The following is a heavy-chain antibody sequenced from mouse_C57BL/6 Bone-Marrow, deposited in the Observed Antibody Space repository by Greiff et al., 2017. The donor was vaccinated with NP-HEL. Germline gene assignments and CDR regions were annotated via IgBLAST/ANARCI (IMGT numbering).Heavy chain of an antibody. CDR1: GYTFTSYW. V-gene: IGHV1-55*01. D-gene: IGHD1-1*01. J-gene: IGHJ3*01. CDR3: ARDGSSSWFAY. CDR2: IYPGSGST. Sequence: QVQLKESGAELVKPGASVKMSCKASGYTFTSYWITWVKQRPGQGLEWIGDIYPGSGSTNYNEKFKSKATLTVDTSSSTAYMQLSSLTSEDSAVYYCARDGSSSWFAYWGQGTLVTVSA.